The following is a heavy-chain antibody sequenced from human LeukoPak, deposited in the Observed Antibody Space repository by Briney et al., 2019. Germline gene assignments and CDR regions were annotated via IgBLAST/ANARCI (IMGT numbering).Heavy chain of an antibody. CDR2: IYYSGST. Sequence: SETLSLTCTVSGGSISSSSYYWGWIRQPPGKGLEWIGYIYYSGSTNYNPSLKSRVTISVDTSKNQFSLKLSSVTAADTAVYYCARVLPVRGVISWFDPWGQGTLVTVSS. CDR3: ARVLPVRGVISWFDP. CDR1: GGSISSSSYY. D-gene: IGHD3-10*01. J-gene: IGHJ5*02. V-gene: IGHV4-61*05.